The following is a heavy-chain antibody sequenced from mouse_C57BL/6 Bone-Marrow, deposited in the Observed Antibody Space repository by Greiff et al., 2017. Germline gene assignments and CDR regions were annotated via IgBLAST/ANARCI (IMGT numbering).Heavy chain of an antibody. CDR3: ARGGYNGGFAY. J-gene: IGHJ3*01. V-gene: IGHV1-64*01. Sequence: QVQLKQPGAELVKPGASVKLSCKASGYTFTSYWMHWVKQRPGQGLEWIGMIHPNSGSTNYNEKFKSKATLTVDKSSSTAYMQLSSLTSEDYAVYYCARGGYNGGFAYWGQGTLVTVSA. CDR2: IHPNSGST. CDR1: GYTFTSYW. D-gene: IGHD1-3*01.